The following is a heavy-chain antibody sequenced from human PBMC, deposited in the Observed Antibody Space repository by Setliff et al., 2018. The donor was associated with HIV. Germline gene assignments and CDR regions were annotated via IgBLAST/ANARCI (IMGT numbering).Heavy chain of an antibody. V-gene: IGHV3-23*01. Sequence: LRLSCTASAFTFNKYDMAWVRQAPGKGLECVAAISDTGDYIYYADSVKGRFTISRDNSADTVYLQMTGLRVEDTAVYFCAKDPPGFSHFLDYWGQGAVVTVSS. CDR3: AKDPPGFSHFLDY. CDR2: ISDTGDYI. CDR1: AFTFNKYD. J-gene: IGHJ4*02.